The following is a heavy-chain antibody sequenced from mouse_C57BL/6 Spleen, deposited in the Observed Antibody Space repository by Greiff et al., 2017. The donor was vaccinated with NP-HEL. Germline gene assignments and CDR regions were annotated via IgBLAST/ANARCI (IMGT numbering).Heavy chain of an antibody. Sequence: QVQLKQSGAELVRPGASVTLSCKASGYTFTDYEMHWVKQTPVHGLEWIGAIDPETGGTAYNQKFKGKAILTADKSSSTAYMELRSLTSEDSAVYYCTRGPDSPLDYWGQGTSVTVSS. CDR3: TRGPDSPLDY. CDR1: GYTFTDYE. CDR2: IDPETGGT. J-gene: IGHJ4*01. V-gene: IGHV1-15*01. D-gene: IGHD3-2*01.